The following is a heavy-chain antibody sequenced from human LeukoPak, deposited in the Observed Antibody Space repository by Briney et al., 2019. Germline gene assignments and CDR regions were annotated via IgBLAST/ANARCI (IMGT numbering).Heavy chain of an antibody. Sequence: ASVTVSCKASGYTFTGYYMHWVRQAPGQGLEWMGWINPNSGGTNYAQKFQGRVTMTRDTSISTAYMELSRLRSDDTAMYYCAWRTTGTTKGAFDIWGQGTMVTVSS. CDR1: GYTFTGYY. J-gene: IGHJ3*02. CDR2: INPNSGGT. V-gene: IGHV1-2*02. D-gene: IGHD1-1*01. CDR3: AWRTTGTTKGAFDI.